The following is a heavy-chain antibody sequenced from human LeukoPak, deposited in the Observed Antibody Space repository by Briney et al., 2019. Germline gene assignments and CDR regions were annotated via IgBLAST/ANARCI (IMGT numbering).Heavy chain of an antibody. CDR1: GASVSSASY. D-gene: IGHD1-26*01. CDR3: ARSRAFNSGAFDP. CDR2: IYNGVNT. J-gene: IGHJ5*02. V-gene: IGHV4-61*01. Sequence: SETLSLTCTVSGASVSSASYWSWIRQPPGKGVEWIAHIYNGVNTNYNPSLKSRVTISVDTSKNQFSLRLNSVTAADTAVYYCARSRAFNSGAFDPWGRGSLVTVSS.